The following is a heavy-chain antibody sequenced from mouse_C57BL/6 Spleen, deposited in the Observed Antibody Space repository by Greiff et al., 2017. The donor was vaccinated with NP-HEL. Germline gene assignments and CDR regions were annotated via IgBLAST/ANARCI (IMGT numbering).Heavy chain of an antibody. CDR1: GYTFTSYW. CDR3: ARGRWGDY. CDR2: IYPSDSET. D-gene: IGHD1-1*01. Sequence: QVQLQQPGAELVRPGSSVKLSCKASGYTFTSYWMDWVKQRPGQGLEWIGNIYPSDSETPYNQKFKDKATLTVDKSSSTAYMQLSSLTSEDSAVYHCARGRWGDYWGQGTTLTVSS. J-gene: IGHJ2*01. V-gene: IGHV1-61*01.